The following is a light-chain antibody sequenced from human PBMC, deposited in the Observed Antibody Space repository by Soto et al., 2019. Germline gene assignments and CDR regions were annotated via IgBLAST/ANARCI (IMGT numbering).Light chain of an antibody. CDR3: QQVNSYPIT. Sequence: IQLTQSPSSLSASVGDRVTITCRASQGISSYLAWYQQKPGMAPKLLIYAASTLRTGVPSRFGGSGSGTDFPLPTSSLQPEDFATYSCQQVNSYPITSAQGTRLEFK. V-gene: IGKV1-9*01. CDR1: QGISSY. J-gene: IGKJ5*01. CDR2: AAS.